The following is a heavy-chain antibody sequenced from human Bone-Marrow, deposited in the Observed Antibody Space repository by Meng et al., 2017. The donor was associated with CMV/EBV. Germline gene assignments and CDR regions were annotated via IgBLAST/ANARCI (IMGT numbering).Heavy chain of an antibody. V-gene: IGHV3-21*01. CDR1: GFTFSSYS. CDR3: ARGKIVGAYDAFDI. J-gene: IGHJ3*02. Sequence: GGSLRLSCAASGFTFSSYSMNWVRQAPGKGLEWVSSISSSSSYIYYADSVKGRFTISRDNAKNSLYLQMNSLRAEDTAVYYCARGKIVGAYDAFDIWGQGTMVTVSS. CDR2: ISSSSSYI. D-gene: IGHD1-26*01.